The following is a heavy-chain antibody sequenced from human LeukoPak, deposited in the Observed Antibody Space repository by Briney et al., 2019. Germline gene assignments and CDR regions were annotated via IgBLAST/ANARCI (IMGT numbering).Heavy chain of an antibody. CDR3: ARGGPLAVTGFDY. CDR2: IIPIFGTA. D-gene: IGHD6-19*01. Sequence: SVKVSCKASGGTFSSYAISWVRRAPGQGLEWMGGIIPIFGTANYAQKFQGRVTITADESTSTAYMELSSLRSEDTAVYYCARGGPLAVTGFDYWGQGTLVTVSS. J-gene: IGHJ4*02. V-gene: IGHV1-69*13. CDR1: GGTFSSYA.